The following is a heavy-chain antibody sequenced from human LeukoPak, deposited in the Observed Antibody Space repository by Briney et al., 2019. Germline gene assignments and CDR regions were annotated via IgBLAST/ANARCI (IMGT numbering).Heavy chain of an antibody. CDR2: MYTGGST. V-gene: IGHV3-66*01. Sequence: GGSLRLSCAASGFSVSTNYMSWVRQAPGKGLEWVSIMYTGGSTYYADSVEGRFTISRDNSKNALYLQMNSLRAEDTAVYYCAKRRDYFDYWGQGALVTVSS. J-gene: IGHJ4*02. CDR3: AKRRDYFDY. CDR1: GFSVSTNY.